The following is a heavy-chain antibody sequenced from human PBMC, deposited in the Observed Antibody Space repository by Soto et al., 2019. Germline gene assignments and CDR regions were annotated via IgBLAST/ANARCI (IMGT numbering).Heavy chain of an antibody. CDR2: ISAYNGNT. D-gene: IGHD2-21*02. CDR1: GYTFTSYG. Sequence: QVQLVQSRAEVKKPGASVKVSCKASGYTFTSYGISWVRQAPGQGLEWMGWISAYNGNTNYAQKLQGRVTMTTDTSTSTAYMELRSLRSDDTAVYYCASSYCGGDCYSVYYYYGMDVWGQGTTVTVSS. CDR3: ASSYCGGDCYSVYYYYGMDV. V-gene: IGHV1-18*01. J-gene: IGHJ6*02.